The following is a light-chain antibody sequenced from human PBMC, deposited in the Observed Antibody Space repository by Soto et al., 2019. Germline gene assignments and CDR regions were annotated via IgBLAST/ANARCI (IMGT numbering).Light chain of an antibody. CDR3: QQYGSSPFT. V-gene: IGKV3-20*01. CDR1: QSVSSSY. Sequence: EIVLTQSPDTLSLSPGERATLSCRASQSVSSSYLAWYQHKPGQAPRLLIYGASSRATGIPDRFSGSGSGTDFTLTISRLEPEDFVVYYCQQYGSSPFTFGPGTKVDIK. J-gene: IGKJ3*01. CDR2: GAS.